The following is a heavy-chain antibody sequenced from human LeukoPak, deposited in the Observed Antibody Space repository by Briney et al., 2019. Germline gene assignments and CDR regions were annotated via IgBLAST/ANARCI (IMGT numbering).Heavy chain of an antibody. V-gene: IGHV3-30*02. D-gene: IGHD3-22*01. CDR1: GFTFSSYE. CDR2: IRYDGGNQ. CDR3: AKDGDDCIDF. J-gene: IGHJ4*02. Sequence: GGSLRLSCAASGFTFSSYEMNWVRQAPGKGLEWVAFIRYDGGNQYYADSVKGRFTISRDNSKNTMSLQMNSLRAEDTAVYYCAKDGDDCIDFWGQGTLVTVSS.